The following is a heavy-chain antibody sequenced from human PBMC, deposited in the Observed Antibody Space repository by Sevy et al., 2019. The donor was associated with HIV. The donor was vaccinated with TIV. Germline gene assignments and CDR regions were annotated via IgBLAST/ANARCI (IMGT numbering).Heavy chain of an antibody. J-gene: IGHJ4*02. CDR3: ARDRRVGGYDPFDY. CDR2: INGDGSST. Sequence: GGSLRLSCADSGFTFSRYWMHWVRQAPGKGLVWVSRINGDGSSTSYADSVKGRFTISRDNAKNTLYLQMNSLRAEDTAVYFCARDRRVGGYDPFDYWGQGTLVTVSS. V-gene: IGHV3-74*01. CDR1: GFTFSRYW. D-gene: IGHD5-12*01.